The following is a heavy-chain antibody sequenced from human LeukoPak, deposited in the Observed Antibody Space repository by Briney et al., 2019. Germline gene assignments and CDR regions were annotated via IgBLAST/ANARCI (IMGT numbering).Heavy chain of an antibody. CDR2: IGTAGDT. Sequence: GGSLRLSCAASGFTFSDYDMHWVRQATGKGLEWVSAIGTAGDTYYTGSVKGRFTISRDNSKNTLYLQMNSLRAEDTAVYYCARNGYYYDSSGYYGYYMDVWGKGTTVTVSS. CDR3: ARNGYYYDSSGYYGYYMDV. D-gene: IGHD3-22*01. V-gene: IGHV3-13*01. CDR1: GFTFSDYD. J-gene: IGHJ6*03.